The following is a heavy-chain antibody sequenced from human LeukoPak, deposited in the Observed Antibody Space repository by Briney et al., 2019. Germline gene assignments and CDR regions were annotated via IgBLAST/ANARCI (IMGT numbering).Heavy chain of an antibody. D-gene: IGHD1-14*01. J-gene: IGHJ6*03. CDR2: INHSGST. CDR3: ARGAALLPEPHRAYYYMDV. Sequence: SETLSLTCAVYGGSFSGYYWSWIRQPPGKGLEWIGEINHSGSTNYNPSLKSRVTISVDTSKNQFSLKLSSVTAADTAVYYRARGAALLPEPHRAYYYMDVWGKGTTVTVSS. CDR1: GGSFSGYY. V-gene: IGHV4-34*01.